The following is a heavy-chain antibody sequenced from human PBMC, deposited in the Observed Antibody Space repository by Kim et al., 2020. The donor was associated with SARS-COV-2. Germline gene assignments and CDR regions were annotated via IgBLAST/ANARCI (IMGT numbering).Heavy chain of an antibody. V-gene: IGHV3-73*01. CDR3: TRGTPYSESYVDAFDI. CDR1: GLTFSGSS. CDR2: IRSKANSYAT. Sequence: GGSLRLSCAASGLTFSGSSMHWVRQASGKGLEWVGRIRSKANSYATAYAASVKGRFTISRDDSKNTAYLQMTILKTEDTAVYYCTRGTPYSESYVDAFDIWGQGTMVTVSS. J-gene: IGHJ3*02. D-gene: IGHD1-26*01.